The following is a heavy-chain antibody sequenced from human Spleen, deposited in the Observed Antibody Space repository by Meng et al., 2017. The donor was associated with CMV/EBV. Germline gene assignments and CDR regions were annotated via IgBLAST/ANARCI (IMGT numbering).Heavy chain of an antibody. J-gene: IGHJ3*01. Sequence: YSFPNYWIGWVRQMPGKGLEWMGIITPRDSDTRYSPSLQGQVTISADKSINIAYLQWSSLKASDTGMYYCGVSGSIAVAGTGRAFDVWGQGTMVTVSS. V-gene: IGHV5-51*01. CDR3: GVSGSIAVAGTGRAFDV. D-gene: IGHD6-19*01. CDR2: ITPRDSDT. CDR1: YSFPNYW.